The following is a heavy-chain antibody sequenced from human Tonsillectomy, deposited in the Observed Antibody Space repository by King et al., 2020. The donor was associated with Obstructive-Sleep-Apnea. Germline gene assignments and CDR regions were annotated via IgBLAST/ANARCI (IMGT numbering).Heavy chain of an antibody. Sequence: VQLVDSGGGLVQPGGSLRLSCSASGFTFSSYWMHWVRQAPGKGLVWVSRINSDGSSTSDADSGKGRFTISRDNAKNTLYLQMNSLGAEATAVYYCARAMVYYDSSGYSPYYFDYWGQGTLVTVSS. D-gene: IGHD3-22*01. J-gene: IGHJ4*02. CDR1: GFTFSSYW. V-gene: IGHV3-74*01. CDR2: INSDGSST. CDR3: ARAMVYYDSSGYSPYYFDY.